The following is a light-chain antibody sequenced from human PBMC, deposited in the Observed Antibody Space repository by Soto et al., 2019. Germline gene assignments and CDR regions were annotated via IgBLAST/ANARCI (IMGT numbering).Light chain of an antibody. CDR1: ESISSTS. Sequence: EIVLTQSPGTLSLSPGESATLSCRASESISSTSLAWYQQKPGQAPRLLIYGTSSRATDIPGRFTGSGSGTDFTLTIRRLEPEDFALYYCHQYGRPPLTFAGGTKV. CDR3: HQYGRPPLT. CDR2: GTS. V-gene: IGKV3-20*01. J-gene: IGKJ4*01.